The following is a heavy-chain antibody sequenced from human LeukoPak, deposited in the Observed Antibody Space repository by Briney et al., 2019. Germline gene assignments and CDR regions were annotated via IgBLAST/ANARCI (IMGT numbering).Heavy chain of an antibody. CDR2: IRYDGSNK. Sequence: GGSLRLSCAASGFTFSSYAMSWVRQAPGKGLEWVAFIRYDGSNKYYADSVKGRFTISRDNSKNTLYLQMNSLRAEDTAVYYCAKDWVYCSSTSCYEENAFDIWGQGTMVTVSS. CDR3: AKDWVYCSSTSCYEENAFDI. J-gene: IGHJ3*02. D-gene: IGHD2-2*01. V-gene: IGHV3-30*02. CDR1: GFTFSSYA.